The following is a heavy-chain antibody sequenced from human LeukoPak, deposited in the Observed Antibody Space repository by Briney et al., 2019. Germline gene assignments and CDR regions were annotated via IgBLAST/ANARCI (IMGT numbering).Heavy chain of an antibody. CDR3: ARAGLQQWLSFDN. V-gene: IGHV3-53*01. J-gene: IGHJ4*02. CDR2: IYSGGST. CDR1: GFTVSSNY. Sequence: PGGSLRLSCAASGFTVSSNYMSWVRQAPGKGLEWVSVIYSGGSTYYADSVKGRFTISRDNSKNTLYLQMNSLRAEDTAVYYCARAGLQQWLSFDNWGQGTLVTVST. D-gene: IGHD6-19*01.